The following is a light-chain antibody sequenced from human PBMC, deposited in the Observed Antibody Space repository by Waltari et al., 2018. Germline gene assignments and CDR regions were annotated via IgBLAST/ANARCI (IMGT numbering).Light chain of an antibody. CDR1: QSVGRS. J-gene: IGKJ1*01. CDR3: QHYVRLPAT. Sequence: SCRASQSVGRSLAWYQQIPGQAPRLLIYGASSRATGIPDRFSVSGSGTDFSLTISRLEPEDFAVYFCQHYVRLPATFGQGTKVAI. V-gene: IGKV3-20*01. CDR2: GAS.